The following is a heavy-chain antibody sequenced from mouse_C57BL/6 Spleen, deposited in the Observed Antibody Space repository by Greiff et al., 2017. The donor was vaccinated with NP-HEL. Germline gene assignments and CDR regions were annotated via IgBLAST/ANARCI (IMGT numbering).Heavy chain of an antibody. V-gene: IGHV2-2*01. CDR3: ARGSSYWYLDV. CDR2: IWSGGST. CDR1: GFSLTSYG. D-gene: IGHD1-1*01. J-gene: IGHJ1*01. Sequence: QVQLQQSGPGLVQPSQSLSITCTVSGFSLTSYGVHWVRQSPGKGLEWLGVIWSGGSTAYYAAFISRLSIRKDNSKSQVFFRMNSLQADDTDIYYCARGSSYWYLDVWGAGTTVTVSS.